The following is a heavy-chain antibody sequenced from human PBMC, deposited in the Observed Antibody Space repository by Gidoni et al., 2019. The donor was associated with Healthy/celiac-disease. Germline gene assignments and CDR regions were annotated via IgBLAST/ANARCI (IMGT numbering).Heavy chain of an antibody. Sequence: QVQLVQSGAEVKKPGASVKVSCKASGYTFTSYYMHWVRQAPGQGREWMGICNPSGGSTSYAQKFQGRVTMTRDTSTSTVYMELSSLRSEDTAVYYCARGRRYGDYVGYFDDWGQGTLVTVSS. J-gene: IGHJ4*02. V-gene: IGHV1-46*01. D-gene: IGHD4-17*01. CDR1: GYTFTSYY. CDR2: CNPSGGST. CDR3: ARGRRYGDYVGYFDD.